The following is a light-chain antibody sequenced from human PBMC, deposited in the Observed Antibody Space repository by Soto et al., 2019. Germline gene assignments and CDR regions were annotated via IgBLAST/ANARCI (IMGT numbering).Light chain of an antibody. J-gene: IGLJ3*02. Sequence: QAVVTQEPSFSVSPGRTVTLTCGLSSGSVSTSYYPSWYQQTPGQAPRTLIHNTNTRSSGVPDRFSGSILGNKAALTITGAQADDESDYYCVLYMSSGTWVFGGGTKLTVL. CDR1: SGSVSTSYY. CDR3: VLYMSSGTWV. V-gene: IGLV8-61*01. CDR2: NTN.